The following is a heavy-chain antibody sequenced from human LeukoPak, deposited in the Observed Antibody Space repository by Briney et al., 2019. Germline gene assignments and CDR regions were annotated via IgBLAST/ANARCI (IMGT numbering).Heavy chain of an antibody. Sequence: GSSVKVSCKASGGTFSSYAISWVRQAPGQGLEWMGGIIPIFGTANYAQKFQGRVTITADKSTSTAYMELSSLRSEDTAVYYCARGPDDILTGYYRSNWFDPWGQGTLVTVSS. V-gene: IGHV1-69*06. D-gene: IGHD3-9*01. CDR1: GGTFSSYA. CDR2: IIPIFGTA. J-gene: IGHJ5*02. CDR3: ARGPDDILTGYYRSNWFDP.